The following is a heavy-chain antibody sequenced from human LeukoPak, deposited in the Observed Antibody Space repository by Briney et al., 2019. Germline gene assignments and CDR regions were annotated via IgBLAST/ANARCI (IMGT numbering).Heavy chain of an antibody. V-gene: IGHV1-2*02. J-gene: IGHJ4*02. D-gene: IGHD6-19*01. CDR1: GYSFIGYY. CDR2: INPNSGGT. Sequence: ASVKVSCKASGYSFIGYYMHWVRQAPGQGLEWMGWINPNSGGTDYAQKFQGRVTMTRDTSISTAYMELNRLRSDDTAVYYCARGLSGLYTASDYWGQGPLVTVSS. CDR3: ARGLSGLYTASDY.